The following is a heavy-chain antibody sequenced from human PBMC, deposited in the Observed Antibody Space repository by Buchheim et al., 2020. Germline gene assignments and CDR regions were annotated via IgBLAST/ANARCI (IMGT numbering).Heavy chain of an antibody. V-gene: IGHV1-69*01. Sequence: QVHLVQSGAEVKKPGSSVKVSCKASGGTFSSYAISWVRQAPGQGLECMGGIIPIFGTAKHAQKFQGRVTITADESTSPAYMELSSLRTEDTAVYYCATVRYVDIVSTLDPDRYYYFAMDVWGQGTT. J-gene: IGHJ6*02. D-gene: IGHD5/OR15-5a*01. CDR2: IIPIFGTA. CDR3: ATVRYVDIVSTLDPDRYYYFAMDV. CDR1: GGTFSSYA.